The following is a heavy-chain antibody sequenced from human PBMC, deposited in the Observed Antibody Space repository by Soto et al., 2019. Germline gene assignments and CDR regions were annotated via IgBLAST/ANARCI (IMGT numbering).Heavy chain of an antibody. CDR3: ARERYTGYVVFDF. CDR2: INPNSGDT. CDR1: GYTFTNHY. J-gene: IGHJ4*02. D-gene: IGHD5-12*01. Sequence: QVHLLQSGVEVKRPGASVKVSCKASGYTFTNHYIHWVRQAPGQGLEWMGWINPNSGDTNFAQKFQGRVTMTRDTSIITAYMELSRLKSDDTAVYYCARERYTGYVVFDFWGQGTLVTVSS. V-gene: IGHV1-2*02.